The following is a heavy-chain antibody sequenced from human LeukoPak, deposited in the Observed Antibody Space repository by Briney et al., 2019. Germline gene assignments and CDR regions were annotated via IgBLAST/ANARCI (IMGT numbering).Heavy chain of an antibody. J-gene: IGHJ6*03. CDR3: ARGYSGYDLSLYHYYYMDV. V-gene: IGHV1-8*03. CDR2: MNPNSGNT. Sequence: ASVKVSCEASGYTFTSYDINWVRQATGQGLEWMGWMNPNSGNTGYAQKFQGRVTITGNTSISTAYMELSSLRSEDTAVYYCARGYSGYDLSLYHYYYMDVWGKGTTVTVSS. CDR1: GYTFTSYD. D-gene: IGHD5-12*01.